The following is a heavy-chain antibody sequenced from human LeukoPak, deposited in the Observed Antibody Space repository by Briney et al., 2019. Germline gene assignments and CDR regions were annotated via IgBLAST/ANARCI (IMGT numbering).Heavy chain of an antibody. CDR3: ARVIRAAPGKGYFDY. CDR1: GLTFSSHW. V-gene: IGHV3-23*01. J-gene: IGHJ4*02. CDR2: ISGSGGST. Sequence: GGSLRLSCAASGLTFSSHWMSWVRRAPGKGLEWASSISGSGGSTYHADSVKGRFTISRDSSKNTLYLQMNSLRAEDTAIYYCARVIRAAPGKGYFDYWGQGSLVTVSS. D-gene: IGHD6-13*01.